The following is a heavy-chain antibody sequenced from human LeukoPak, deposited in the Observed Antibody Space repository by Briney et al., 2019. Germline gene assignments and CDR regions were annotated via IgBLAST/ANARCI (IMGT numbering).Heavy chain of an antibody. CDR3: AREGRIRGGWFDP. V-gene: IGHV4-4*07. CDR2: VYTSGNT. J-gene: IGHJ5*02. Sequence: PSETLSLTCTVSGGSISSYYWSWIRQPAGKGLEWIGRVYTSGNTNYSPSLKSRVTMSVDTSKNQFSLKLSSVTAADTAVYYCAREGRIRGGWFDPWGQGTLVTVSS. D-gene: IGHD2-15*01. CDR1: GGSISSYY.